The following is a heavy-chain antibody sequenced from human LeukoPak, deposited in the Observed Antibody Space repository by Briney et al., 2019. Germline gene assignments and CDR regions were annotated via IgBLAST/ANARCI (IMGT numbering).Heavy chain of an antibody. D-gene: IGHD6-13*01. CDR1: GYTFTSYD. Sequence: ASVKVSCKASGYTFTSYDINWVRQATGQGLEWMGWISAYNGNTNYAQKLQGRVTMTTDTSTSTAYMELRSLRSDDTAVYYCARHSSSWYHYWGQGTLVTVSS. J-gene: IGHJ4*02. V-gene: IGHV1-18*01. CDR3: ARHSSSWYHY. CDR2: ISAYNGNT.